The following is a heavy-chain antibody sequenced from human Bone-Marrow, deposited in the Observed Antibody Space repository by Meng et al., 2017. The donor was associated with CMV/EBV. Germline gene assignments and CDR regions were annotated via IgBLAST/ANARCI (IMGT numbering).Heavy chain of an antibody. D-gene: IGHD6-13*01. J-gene: IGHJ6*02. Sequence: GESLKISCAASGFTFSSYWFSWVRQAPEKGLEWVANINPDGSEKYYLDSVKGRFTIFRDNAKNSLYLQVNSLRVEDTAVYYCARASSSSYYGMDVWGQGTTVTVSS. CDR3: ARASSSSYYGMDV. CDR2: INPDGSEK. CDR1: GFTFSSYW. V-gene: IGHV3-7*01.